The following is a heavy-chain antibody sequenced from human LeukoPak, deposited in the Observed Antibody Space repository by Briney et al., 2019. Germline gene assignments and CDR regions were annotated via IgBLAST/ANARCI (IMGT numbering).Heavy chain of an antibody. V-gene: IGHV5-51*01. CDR1: GYSFTTYW. Sequence: PGESLKISCNGSGYSFTTYWISWVRQMPGKGLEWMGIIYPGDSDTRYSPSFQGQVTISADKSISTAYLQWSSLKASDTAMYYCARPYYYDSSGYSYWGQGTLVTVSS. CDR2: IYPGDSDT. D-gene: IGHD3-22*01. CDR3: ARPYYYDSSGYSY. J-gene: IGHJ4*02.